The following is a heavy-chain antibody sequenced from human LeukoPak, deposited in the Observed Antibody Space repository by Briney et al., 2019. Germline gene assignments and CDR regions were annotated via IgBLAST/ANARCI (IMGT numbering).Heavy chain of an antibody. Sequence: TGGSLRLSCAGSGFIFNNYAMHWVRQPPGKGLEWVSGISWNSGSIDYADSVKGRFTISRDNAKNSLYLQRNSLRVEDTAFYYCAKDNRRHYTSGPNPDSLHWGQGALVTVSS. D-gene: IGHD6-19*01. J-gene: IGHJ4*02. V-gene: IGHV3-9*01. CDR3: AKDNRRHYTSGPNPDSLH. CDR1: GFIFNNYA. CDR2: ISWNSGSI.